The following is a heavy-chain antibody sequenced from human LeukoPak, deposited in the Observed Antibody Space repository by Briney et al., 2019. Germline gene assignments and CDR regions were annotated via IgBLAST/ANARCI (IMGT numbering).Heavy chain of an antibody. J-gene: IGHJ6*04. Sequence: GGSLRLSCAVSGFPFSNSWMYWVRQAPGKGLEGVANIKKDGSGISYVESVKGRFIISRDNSRNSLYLQMNSLKVEDTAVYFCAGGNVMDVWGKGTAVTVYS. CDR2: IKKDGSGI. CDR3: AGGNVMDV. V-gene: IGHV3-7*03. CDR1: GFPFSNSW.